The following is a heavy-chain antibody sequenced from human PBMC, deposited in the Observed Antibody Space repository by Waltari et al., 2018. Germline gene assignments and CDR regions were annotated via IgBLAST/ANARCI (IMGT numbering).Heavy chain of an antibody. D-gene: IGHD1-1*01. CDR2: ISVSGGST. Sequence: VRQAPGKGLEWVSAISVSGGSTYYADSVKGRFTISRDNSKNTLYLQMNSLRAEDTAVYYCAKSRYKPGYWGQGTLVTVSS. V-gene: IGHV3-23*01. J-gene: IGHJ4*02. CDR3: AKSRYKPGY.